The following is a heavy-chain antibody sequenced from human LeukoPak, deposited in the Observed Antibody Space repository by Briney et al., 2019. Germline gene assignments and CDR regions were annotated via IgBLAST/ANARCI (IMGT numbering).Heavy chain of an antibody. D-gene: IGHD3-22*01. CDR1: GFTFSSYD. V-gene: IGHV3-13*01. Sequence: GGSLRLSCAASGFTFSSYDMHWVRRAAGKGLEWVSAIGTAGDTYYPGSVKGRFTISRENAKNSLYLQMNSLRAGDTAVYYCARSLRYYYDSSGYYYYFDYWGRGTLVTVSS. J-gene: IGHJ4*02. CDR2: IGTAGDT. CDR3: ARSLRYYYDSSGYYYYFDY.